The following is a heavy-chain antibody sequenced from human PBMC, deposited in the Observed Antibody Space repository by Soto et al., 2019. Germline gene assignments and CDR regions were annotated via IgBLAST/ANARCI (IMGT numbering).Heavy chain of an antibody. CDR1: GFTFSNYA. CDR2: ISASGRDT. J-gene: IGHJ4*02. V-gene: IGHV3-23*01. Sequence: GGSLRLSGVASGFTFSNYAMSWVCQAPGKGLEWVSGISASGRDTYYADSVKDRFTISRDSFKNTLYLQMNSLRAEDTGTYYCAKGKTSGWYYFDYWGQGALVTVSS. CDR3: AKGKTSGWYYFDY. D-gene: IGHD6-19*01.